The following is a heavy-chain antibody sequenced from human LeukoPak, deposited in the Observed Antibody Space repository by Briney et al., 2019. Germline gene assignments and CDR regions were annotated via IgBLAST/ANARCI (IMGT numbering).Heavy chain of an antibody. J-gene: IGHJ5*02. CDR1: GFTFDDYA. V-gene: IGHV3-43*02. CDR2: IIGDGGST. Sequence: GGSLRLSCAASGFTFDDYAMHWVRHAPGKGLEWVSLIIGDGGSTYHADSVKGRLTISRDNSKNSLYLQMNSLRTGDTALYYCAKDISNYDFWSGFYTWGQGTLVSVSS. CDR3: AKDISNYDFWSGFYT. D-gene: IGHD3-3*01.